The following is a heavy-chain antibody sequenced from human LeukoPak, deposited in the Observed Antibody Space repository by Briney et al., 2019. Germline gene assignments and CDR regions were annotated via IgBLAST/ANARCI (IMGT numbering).Heavy chain of an antibody. CDR3: ARVVAWLQFSGSAFDM. Sequence: VASVKVSCTASGYTFTDYYVHWVRQAPGRGLEWMGWINPNSGGTNYAQKFQGRVTITRDTSISTAYMELTSLRSDDTAVFYCARVVAWLQFSGSAFDMWGQGTMVTVSS. CDR1: GYTFTDYY. V-gene: IGHV1-2*02. CDR2: INPNSGGT. D-gene: IGHD5-24*01. J-gene: IGHJ3*02.